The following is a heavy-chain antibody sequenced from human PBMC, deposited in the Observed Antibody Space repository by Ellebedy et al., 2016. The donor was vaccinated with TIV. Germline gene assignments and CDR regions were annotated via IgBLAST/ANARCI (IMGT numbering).Heavy chain of an antibody. V-gene: IGHV1-69*13. CDR2: IIPIFGTA. CDR3: ARAQTYYYDSSGPAWDY. J-gene: IGHJ4*02. Sequence: SVKVSXKASRGTFSSYAISWVRQAPGQGLEWMGGIIPIFGTANYAQKFQGRVTITADESTSTAYMELSSLRSEDTAVYYCARAQTYYYDSSGPAWDYWGQGTLVTVSS. CDR1: RGTFSSYA. D-gene: IGHD3-22*01.